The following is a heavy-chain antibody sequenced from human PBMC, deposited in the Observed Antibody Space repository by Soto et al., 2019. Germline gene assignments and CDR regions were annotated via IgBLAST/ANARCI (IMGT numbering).Heavy chain of an antibody. V-gene: IGHV3-30*19. CDR2: ISYDGSNK. D-gene: IGHD2-2*01. CDR3: GRCTSTSCHLGSDY. CDR1: GFTFSSYG. J-gene: IGHJ4*02. Sequence: QVQLAESGGGVVQPGRSLRLSCAASGFTFSSYGMHWVRQAPGKGLEWVALISYDGSNKYYADSVKGRFTISRDSSKNTLYLQMNSLRAADTAVYYCGRCTSTSCHLGSDYWGQGTLVTVSS.